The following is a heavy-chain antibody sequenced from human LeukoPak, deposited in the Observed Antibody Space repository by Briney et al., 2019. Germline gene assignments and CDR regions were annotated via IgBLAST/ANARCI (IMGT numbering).Heavy chain of an antibody. CDR3: AAAEAQYKNRWSFPYGFDP. J-gene: IGHJ5*02. Sequence: SAVNVSCKASGCTFSSYAISGVRQARGQGREWMGGIIPSFCTANYVQKLQGRVTITTEGSTSTAYMNLHSPVSWGTAGYFFAAAEAQYKNRWSFPYGFDPWGRGTVDTVSS. CDR2: IIPSFCTA. CDR1: GCTFSSYA. D-gene: IGHD6-25*01. V-gene: IGHV1-69*05.